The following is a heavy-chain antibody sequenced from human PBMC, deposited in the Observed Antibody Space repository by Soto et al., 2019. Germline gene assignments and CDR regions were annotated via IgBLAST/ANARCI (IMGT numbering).Heavy chain of an antibody. CDR2: IYYSGST. J-gene: IGHJ4*02. V-gene: IGHV4-59*08. CDR3: ARISNGAPPPHPAYFTDY. Sequence: PSETLSLTCTVSGGSISSYYWSWIRQPPGKGLEWIGYIYYSGSTNYNPSLKSRVTISVDTSKNQFSLKLSSVTAADTAVYYCARISNGAPPPHPAYFTDYRGQGPLVTVFS. CDR1: GGSISSYY. D-gene: IGHD4-17*01.